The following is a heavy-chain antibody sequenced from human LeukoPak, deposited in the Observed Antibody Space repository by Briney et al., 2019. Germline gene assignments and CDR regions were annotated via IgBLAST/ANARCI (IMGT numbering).Heavy chain of an antibody. CDR2: INGNGGGT. Sequence: GGSLRLSCAASGFIFNDHAMHWVRQAPGKGLEWVSGINGNGGGTAYADSVKGRFTISRDNAKNTLYLQMNSLRAEDTAVYYCAKDPSYDDAFDIWGQGTMVTVSS. V-gene: IGHV3-9*01. J-gene: IGHJ3*02. CDR3: AKDPSYDDAFDI. CDR1: GFIFNDHA. D-gene: IGHD5-18*01.